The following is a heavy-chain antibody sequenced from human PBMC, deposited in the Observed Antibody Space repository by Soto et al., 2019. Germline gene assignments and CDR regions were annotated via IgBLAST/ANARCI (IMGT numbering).Heavy chain of an antibody. D-gene: IGHD3-10*01. CDR2: IYHSGST. CDR3: ARGSGRGRLDY. V-gene: IGHV4-30-4*08. CDR1: GDSISSGDYY. J-gene: IGHJ4*02. Sequence: SETLSLTCTVSGDSISSGDYYWSWIRQPPGKGLEWIGYIYHSGSTYYNPSLKSRVSISVHTSKNQFSLKVTSVTAADTAVYYCARGSGRGRLDYWGQGILVTVSS.